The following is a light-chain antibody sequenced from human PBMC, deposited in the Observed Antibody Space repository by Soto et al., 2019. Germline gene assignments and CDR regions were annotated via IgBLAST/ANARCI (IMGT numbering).Light chain of an antibody. J-gene: IGLJ1*01. CDR3: QSYDSTLSDRYV. Sequence: QSLLTQPPSVSWAPGHRVTISFTGSISNIRAGYYLHWYQQRPVTAPKLLLFVNINRPSGVPDRFSGSKSGTSAPLARTGLQAEDEGDYYCQSYDSTLSDRYVFATGTKVTVL. V-gene: IGLV1-40*01. CDR1: ISNIRAGYY. CDR2: VNI.